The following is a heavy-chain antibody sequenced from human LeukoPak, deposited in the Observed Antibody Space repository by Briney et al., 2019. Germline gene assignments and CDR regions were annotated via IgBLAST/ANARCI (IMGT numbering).Heavy chain of an antibody. Sequence: SETLSLTCAVYGGSFSGYYWSWIRQPPGKGLEWIGEINHSGSTNYNPSLKSRVTISVDTSKNQFSLKLSSVTAADTAVYYCASLVRGVITSFDYWGQGTLVTVSS. D-gene: IGHD3-10*01. CDR1: GGSFSGYY. V-gene: IGHV4-34*01. CDR2: INHSGST. J-gene: IGHJ4*02. CDR3: ASLVRGVITSFDY.